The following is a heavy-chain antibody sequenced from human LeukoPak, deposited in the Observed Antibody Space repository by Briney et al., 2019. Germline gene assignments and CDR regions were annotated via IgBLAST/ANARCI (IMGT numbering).Heavy chain of an antibody. CDR3: ARGGGYYDILTGHFDY. J-gene: IGHJ4*02. Sequence: ASVKVSCKASGGTFSSYGISWVRQAPGQGLEWMGWISAYNGNTNYAQKLQGRVTMTTDTSTSTAYMELRSLRSDDTAVYYCARGGGYYDILTGHFDYWGQGTLVTVSS. CDR2: ISAYNGNT. D-gene: IGHD3-9*01. V-gene: IGHV1-18*01. CDR1: GGTFSSYG.